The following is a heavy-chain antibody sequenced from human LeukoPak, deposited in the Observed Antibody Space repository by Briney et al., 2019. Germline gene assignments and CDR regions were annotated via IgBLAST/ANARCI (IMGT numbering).Heavy chain of an antibody. CDR3: ARGYYYGSGSQDAFDI. V-gene: IGHV3-13*01. Sequence: GGSRRLSCAASGFTFSSYDMHWVRQATGKGLEWVSAIGTAGDTYYPGSVKGRFTISRENAKNSLYLQMNSLRAGDTAVYYCARGYYYGSGSQDAFDIWGQGTMVTVSS. D-gene: IGHD3-10*01. CDR1: GFTFSSYD. CDR2: IGTAGDT. J-gene: IGHJ3*02.